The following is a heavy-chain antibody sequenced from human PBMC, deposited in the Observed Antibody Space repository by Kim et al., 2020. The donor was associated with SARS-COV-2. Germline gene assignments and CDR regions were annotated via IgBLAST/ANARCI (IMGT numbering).Heavy chain of an antibody. Sequence: GGSLRLSCTASGFTFGDYAMSWFRQAPGKGLEWVGFIRSKAYGGTTEYAASVKGRFTISRDDSKSIAYLQMNSLKTEDTAVYYCTRDGAVRDGYNAFDYWGQGTLVTVSS. J-gene: IGHJ4*02. CDR2: IRSKAYGGTT. CDR1: GFTFGDYA. V-gene: IGHV3-49*03. CDR3: TRDGAVRDGYNAFDY. D-gene: IGHD5-12*01.